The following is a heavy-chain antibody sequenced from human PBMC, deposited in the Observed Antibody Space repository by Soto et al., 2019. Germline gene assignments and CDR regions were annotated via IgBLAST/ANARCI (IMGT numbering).Heavy chain of an antibody. Sequence: QVQLQESGPGLVKPSGTLSLTCTVSGDSISTSNWWSWVRQPPGKGLEWIWDIYHSGDRNYNPSLKSRVTISVDKSKSKFSLKLNSVTAADTAVYFCSRKDYGGLFDSWGQGTLVTVSS. J-gene: IGHJ4*02. D-gene: IGHD3-10*01. CDR3: SRKDYGGLFDS. CDR2: IYHSGDR. V-gene: IGHV4-4*02. CDR1: GDSISTSNW.